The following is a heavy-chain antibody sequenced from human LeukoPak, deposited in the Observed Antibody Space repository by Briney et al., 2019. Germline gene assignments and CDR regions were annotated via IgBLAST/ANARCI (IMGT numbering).Heavy chain of an antibody. CDR2: IYYSGST. CDR1: GGSISSSSYY. Sequence: SETLSLTCTVSGGSISSSSYYWGWIRQPPGKGLEWIGSIYYSGSTYYNPSLKSRVTISVDTSKNQFSLKLSSVTAADTAVYYCARAVYQLQFVYYYMDVWGKGTTVTVSS. V-gene: IGHV4-39*01. J-gene: IGHJ6*03. CDR3: ARAVYQLQFVYYYMDV. D-gene: IGHD2-2*01.